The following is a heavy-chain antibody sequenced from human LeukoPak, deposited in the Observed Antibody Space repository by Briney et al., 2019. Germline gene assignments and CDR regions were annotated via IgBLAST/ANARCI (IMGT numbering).Heavy chain of an antibody. CDR1: SGSISDSNFY. CDR3: ARNGVRGVVIGPVDY. Sequence: SETLSLTCTVSSGSISDSNFYWGWIRQPPGTGLEWIGSIYYSGSTYYNPSLKSRVTISVDTSKNQFSLKLSSVTAADTAVYYCARNGVRGVVIGPVDYWGQGTLVTVSS. D-gene: IGHD3-10*01. V-gene: IGHV4-39*01. CDR2: IYYSGST. J-gene: IGHJ4*02.